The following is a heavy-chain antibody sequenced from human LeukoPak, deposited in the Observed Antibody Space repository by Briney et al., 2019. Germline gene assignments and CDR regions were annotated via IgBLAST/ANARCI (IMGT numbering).Heavy chain of an antibody. D-gene: IGHD3-16*01. Sequence: GGSLRLSCAASGFTFSDYYMSWIRQAPGKGLGWLSYISTSGRATYHADSVKGRFTISRDNAKNSLYLQMSSLRAEDTAVYYCARVPKGARSVDYWGQGTLVTVSS. J-gene: IGHJ4*02. CDR3: ARVPKGARSVDY. CDR1: GFTFSDYY. CDR2: ISTSGRAT. V-gene: IGHV3-11*01.